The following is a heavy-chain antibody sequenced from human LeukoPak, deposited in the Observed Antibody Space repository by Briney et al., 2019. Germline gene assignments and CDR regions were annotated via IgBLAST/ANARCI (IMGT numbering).Heavy chain of an antibody. CDR2: ISYDGSNK. D-gene: IGHD3-10*01. V-gene: IGHV3-30*18. J-gene: IGHJ3*02. CDR3: AKDILWFGEPDAFDI. CDR1: GFTFSSYG. Sequence: GRSLRLSCAASGFTFSSYGMHWVRQAPGKGLEWVAVISYDGSNKYYVDSVKGRFTISRDNSKNTLYLQMNSLRAEDTAVYYCAKDILWFGEPDAFDIWGQGTMVTVSS.